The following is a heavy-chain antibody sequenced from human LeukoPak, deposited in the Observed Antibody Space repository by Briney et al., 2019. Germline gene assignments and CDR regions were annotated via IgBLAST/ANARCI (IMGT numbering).Heavy chain of an antibody. J-gene: IGHJ6*03. CDR3: ARAPSGYDSSGYYYAYYYYMDV. CDR1: GGTFSSYA. V-gene: IGHV1-69*05. CDR2: IIPIFATA. D-gene: IGHD3-22*01. Sequence: ASVKVSCKASGGTFSSYAISWVRQAPGQGLEWMGGIIPIFATANYAQKFQGRVTITTDESTSTAYMELSSLRSEDTAVYYCARAPSGYDSSGYYYAYYYYMDVWGKGITVTVSS.